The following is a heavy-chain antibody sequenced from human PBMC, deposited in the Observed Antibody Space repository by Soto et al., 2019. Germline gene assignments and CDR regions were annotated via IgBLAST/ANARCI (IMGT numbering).Heavy chain of an antibody. J-gene: IGHJ5*02. CDR1: GFTFTSSA. CDR2: IVVGSGNT. V-gene: IGHV1-58*01. Sequence: SVKVSCRASGFTFTSSAVQWVRQARGQRLEWIGWIVVGSGNTNYAQKFQERVTITRDMSTSTAYMELSSLRSEDTAVYYCAAGKYGSGSYYNVSWFDPWGQGTLVTVSS. CDR3: AAGKYGSGSYYNVSWFDP. D-gene: IGHD3-10*01.